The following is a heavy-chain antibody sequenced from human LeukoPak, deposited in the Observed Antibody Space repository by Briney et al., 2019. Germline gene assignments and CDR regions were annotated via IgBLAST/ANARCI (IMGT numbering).Heavy chain of an antibody. CDR2: IYSGGTT. Sequence: GGSLRLSCAASGFTVSGNYMSWVRQFPGKGLEWVSVIYSGGTTNYADSVKARFTISRDYSKNTLYLQMNSLRREDTAVYYCATRFSEQSWGQGTLVTVSS. J-gene: IGHJ4*02. CDR3: ATRFSEQS. D-gene: IGHD3-3*01. CDR1: GFTVSGNY. V-gene: IGHV3-66*02.